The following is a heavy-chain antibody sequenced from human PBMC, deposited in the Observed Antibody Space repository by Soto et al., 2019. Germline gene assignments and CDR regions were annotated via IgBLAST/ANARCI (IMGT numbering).Heavy chain of an antibody. D-gene: IGHD5-12*01. CDR3: ASNDVDMATNVYP. Sequence: QVHLVDSGGGLVKPGGSLRLSCAAYGFTFSDYYMSWFRQAPGKGLEWASYISTTGRIIYYADSVKGRFTISRDNAKNSLYLQMNSLRAEDTAIYYCASNDVDMATNVYPWGQGTLVTDSS. CDR1: GFTFSDYY. CDR2: ISTTGRII. V-gene: IGHV3-11*01. J-gene: IGHJ5*02.